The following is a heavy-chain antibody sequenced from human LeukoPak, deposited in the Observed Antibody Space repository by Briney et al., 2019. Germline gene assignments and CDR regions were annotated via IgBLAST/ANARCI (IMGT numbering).Heavy chain of an antibody. CDR3: ASHYKGDYFDY. D-gene: IGHD1-1*01. Sequence: GSLRLSCAASGFTFSSYWMSWVRQAPGEGLEWVANIKQDGSEKYYVDSVKGRFTISRDNAKNSLYLQMNSLRAEDTAVYYCASHYKGDYFDYWGQGTLVTVSS. J-gene: IGHJ4*02. V-gene: IGHV3-7*01. CDR1: GFTFSSYW. CDR2: IKQDGSEK.